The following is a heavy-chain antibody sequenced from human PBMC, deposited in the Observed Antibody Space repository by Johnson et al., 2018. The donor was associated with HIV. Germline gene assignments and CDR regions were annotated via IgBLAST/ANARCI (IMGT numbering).Heavy chain of an antibody. CDR1: GFTFSDYY. D-gene: IGHD2-15*01. CDR2: ISSSGTTK. J-gene: IGHJ3*02. V-gene: IGHV3-11*01. Sequence: QVQLVESGGGLVKPGGSLKLSCAGSGFTFSDYYVTWIRQAPGKGLEWVSYISSSGTTKNYADYVRGRFTISRDNSKSTLYLQMNSLRAYDTAVYYCAKIARRCSGGSCYTTSDSFDIWGQGTMVTVSS. CDR3: AKIARRCSGGSCYTTSDSFDI.